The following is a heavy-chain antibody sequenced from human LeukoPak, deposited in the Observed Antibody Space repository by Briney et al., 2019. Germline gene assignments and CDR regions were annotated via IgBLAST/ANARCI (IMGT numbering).Heavy chain of an antibody. CDR3: ARYIEYYDFWSGSDAWFDP. CDR1: GGSISSGDYY. CDR2: IYYSGST. V-gene: IGHV4-30-4*01. D-gene: IGHD3-3*01. Sequence: SETLSLTCTVSGGSISSGDYYWSWIRQPPGKGLEWIGYIYYSGSTYYNPSLKSRVTISVDTSKNQFSLKLSSVTAADTAVYYCARYIEYYDFWSGSDAWFDPWGQGTLVTVSS. J-gene: IGHJ5*02.